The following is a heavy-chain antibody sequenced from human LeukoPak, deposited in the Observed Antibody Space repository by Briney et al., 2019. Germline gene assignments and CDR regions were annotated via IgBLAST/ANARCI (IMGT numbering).Heavy chain of an antibody. CDR2: IYPGDSDT. CDR1: GYSFTSYW. CDR3: ARAPLDSSGNHWGVWFDP. Sequence: GESLKISCKGSGYSFTSYWIAWVRQMPGKGLEWMGTIYPGDSDTRYSPSFQGQVTTSADKSISTAYLQWSSLKASDTAIYYCARAPLDSSGNHWGVWFDPWGQGTLVTVSS. J-gene: IGHJ5*02. D-gene: IGHD3-22*01. V-gene: IGHV5-51*01.